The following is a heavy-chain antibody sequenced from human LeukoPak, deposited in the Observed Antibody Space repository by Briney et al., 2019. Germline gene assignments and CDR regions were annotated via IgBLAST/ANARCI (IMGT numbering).Heavy chain of an antibody. Sequence: PGGSLRLSCAASGFTFSNAWMSWVRQAPGKGLEWVGRIKSKTDGGTTDYAAPVKGRFTISRDDSKNTLYLQMNSLKTEDTAVYYCAKDKVGSGYDYYYYYMDVWGKGTTVTVSS. CDR2: IKSKTDGGTT. D-gene: IGHD5-12*01. CDR3: AKDKVGSGYDYYYYYMDV. V-gene: IGHV3-15*01. J-gene: IGHJ6*03. CDR1: GFTFSNAW.